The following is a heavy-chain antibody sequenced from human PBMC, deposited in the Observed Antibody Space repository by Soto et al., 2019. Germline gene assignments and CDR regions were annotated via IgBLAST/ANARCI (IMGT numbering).Heavy chain of an antibody. CDR1: GGSISSSSYY. J-gene: IGHJ6*03. CDR2: IHFSGST. CDR3: ARLPCTGRNYYMDV. Sequence: SETLSLTCTVSGGSISSSSYYWGWIRQPPGKGLEWIASIHFSGSTYYNPSLKSRVTISEDTSKNQFSLKVSSVPAADTAVYYCARLPCTGRNYYMDVWGKGTTVTVSS. V-gene: IGHV4-39*01.